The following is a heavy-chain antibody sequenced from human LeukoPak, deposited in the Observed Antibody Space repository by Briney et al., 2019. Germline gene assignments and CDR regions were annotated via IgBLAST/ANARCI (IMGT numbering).Heavy chain of an antibody. J-gene: IGHJ4*02. CDR2: INKSGGGT. Sequence: PGGSLRLSCAASGFTFSSYDMSWVRQAPGKGLESVSGINKSGGGTYYADSVKGRFTMSRDNSKNTLFLQMNSLRAEDTAVYYCAKVTWSSSGSDYWGQGTLVTVSS. CDR1: GFTFSSYD. CDR3: AKVTWSSSGSDY. D-gene: IGHD6-19*01. V-gene: IGHV3-23*01.